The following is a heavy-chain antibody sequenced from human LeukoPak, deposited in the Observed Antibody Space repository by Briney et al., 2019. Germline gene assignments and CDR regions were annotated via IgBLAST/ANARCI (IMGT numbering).Heavy chain of an antibody. CDR3: ARHRGYSYGSNGKFDY. V-gene: IGHV4-59*08. Sequence: SETLSLTCTVSGGSISSYYWSWIRQPPGKGLEWIGYIYYSGSTNYNPSLKSQVTISVDTSKNQFSLKLSSVTAADTAVYYCARHRGYSYGSNGKFDYWGQGTLVTVSS. D-gene: IGHD5-18*01. CDR1: GGSISSYY. J-gene: IGHJ4*02. CDR2: IYYSGST.